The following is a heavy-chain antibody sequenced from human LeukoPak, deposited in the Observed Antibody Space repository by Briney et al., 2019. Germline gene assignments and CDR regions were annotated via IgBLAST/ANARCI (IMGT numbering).Heavy chain of an antibody. V-gene: IGHV4-30-4*08. Sequence: SETLSLTCAVYGGSFSGYYWSWIRQPPGKGLEWIEYIYYSGSTYYNPSLKSRVTISVDTSKNQFSLKLSSVIAADTAVYYCARVGYSSTFDYWGQGTLVTVSS. J-gene: IGHJ4*02. D-gene: IGHD5-18*01. CDR3: ARVGYSSTFDY. CDR1: GGSFSGYY. CDR2: IYYSGST.